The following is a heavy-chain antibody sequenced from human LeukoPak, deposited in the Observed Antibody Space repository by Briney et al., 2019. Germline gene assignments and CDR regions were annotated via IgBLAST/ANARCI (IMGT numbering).Heavy chain of an antibody. CDR3: ARGPTSNRYVSPLDY. D-gene: IGHD6-13*01. V-gene: IGHV4-4*02. CDR2: IYHSGST. J-gene: IGHJ4*02. Sequence: ASETLSLTCAVSGGSISSSNWWSWVRQPPGKGLEWIGEIYHSGSTNYNPSLKSRVTISVDKSKNQFSLKLSSVTAADTAVYYCARGPTSNRYVSPLDYWGQGTLVTVSS. CDR1: GGSISSSNW.